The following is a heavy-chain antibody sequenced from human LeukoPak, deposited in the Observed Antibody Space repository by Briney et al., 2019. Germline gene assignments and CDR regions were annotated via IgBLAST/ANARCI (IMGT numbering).Heavy chain of an antibody. CDR2: ISWNSDTI. J-gene: IGHJ3*02. Sequence: PGGSLRLSCAASGFTFDDYAMHWVRLAPGKGLEWVSGISWNSDTIGYADSVKGRFTISRDNAKNSLYLQMNSLRAEDTALYYCAKSISLITEDAFDIWGQGTMVTVSS. CDR3: AKSISLITEDAFDI. V-gene: IGHV3-9*01. D-gene: IGHD1-20*01. CDR1: GFTFDDYA.